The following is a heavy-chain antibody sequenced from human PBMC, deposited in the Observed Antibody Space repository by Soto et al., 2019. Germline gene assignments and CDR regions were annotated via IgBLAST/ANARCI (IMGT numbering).Heavy chain of an antibody. CDR2: INAGNGNT. V-gene: IGHV1-3*01. CDR1: GYTFTSYA. J-gene: IGHJ4*02. D-gene: IGHD6-13*01. Sequence: PSVKVSCKASGYTFTSYAMHWVRQAPGQRLEWMGWINAGNGNTKYSQKFQGRVTITRDTSASTAYMELSSLRSEDTAVYYCANGIAAAGYYFDYGGQETLVPVSS. CDR3: ANGIAAAGYYFDY.